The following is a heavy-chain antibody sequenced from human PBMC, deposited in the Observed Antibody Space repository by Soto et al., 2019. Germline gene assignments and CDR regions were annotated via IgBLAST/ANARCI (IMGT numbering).Heavy chain of an antibody. J-gene: IGHJ4*02. CDR3: ARASHIVVVPAAIPGY. Sequence: QVQLVQSGAEVKKPGASVKVSCKASGYTFTSYAMHWVRQAPGQRLEWMGWINAGNGNTKYSQKFQGRVTITRDTSASTAYMELSSLSSEDTAVYYCARASHIVVVPAAIPGYWGQGTLVTVSS. CDR2: INAGNGNT. V-gene: IGHV1-3*01. CDR1: GYTFTSYA. D-gene: IGHD2-2*01.